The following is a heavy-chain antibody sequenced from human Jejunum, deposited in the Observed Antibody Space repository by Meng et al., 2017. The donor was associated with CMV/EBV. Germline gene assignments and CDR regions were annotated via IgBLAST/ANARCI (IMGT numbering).Heavy chain of an antibody. D-gene: IGHD2-2*01. Sequence: AASGFTFIAYEMNGVRQAPGKGLEWVSYMSSSGRHIYYADSVKGRFTISRDIAKNSLFLQMSSLRAEDTALYYCARYSTSNASDIWGQGTMVTVSS. CDR2: MSSSGRHI. V-gene: IGHV3-48*03. CDR1: GFTFIAYE. J-gene: IGHJ3*02. CDR3: ARYSTSNASDI.